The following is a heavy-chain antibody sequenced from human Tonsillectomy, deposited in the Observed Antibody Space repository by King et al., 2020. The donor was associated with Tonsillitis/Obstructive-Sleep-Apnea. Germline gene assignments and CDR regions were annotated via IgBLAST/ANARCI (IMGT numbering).Heavy chain of an antibody. V-gene: IGHV3-30*18. CDR1: GFTFSSYG. J-gene: IGHJ6*02. Sequence: QLVQSGGGVVQPGRSLRLSCAASGFTFSSYGMHWVRQAPGKGLEWVAVISYDGSNKYYADSVKGRFTISRDNSKNTLYLQMNSLRAEDTAVYYCAKDIPPMAAAGLYYYYYGMDVWGQGTTVTVSS. CDR3: AKDIPPMAAAGLYYYYYGMDV. CDR2: ISYDGSNK. D-gene: IGHD6-13*01.